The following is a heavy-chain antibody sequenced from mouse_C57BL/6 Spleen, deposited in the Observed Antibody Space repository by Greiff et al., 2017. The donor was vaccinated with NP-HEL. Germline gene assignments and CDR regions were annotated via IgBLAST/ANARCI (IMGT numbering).Heavy chain of an antibody. D-gene: IGHD2-3*01. J-gene: IGHJ3*01. V-gene: IGHV1-52*01. CDR3: AREDDGYPFAY. Sequence: QVQLQQPGAELVRPGSSVKLSCKASGYTFTSYWMHWVKQRPIQGLEWIGNIDPSDSETHYNQKFKDKATLTVDKSSSTAYMQLSSLTSEDSAVYYCAREDDGYPFAYWGKGTLVTVSA. CDR2: IDPSDSET. CDR1: GYTFTSYW.